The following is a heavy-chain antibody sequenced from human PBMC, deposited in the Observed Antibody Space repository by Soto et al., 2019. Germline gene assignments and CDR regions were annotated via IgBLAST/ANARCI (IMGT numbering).Heavy chain of an antibody. D-gene: IGHD6-13*01. CDR3: ARHEVAAAIDY. V-gene: IGHV4-39*01. CDR2: IYYSGST. J-gene: IGHJ4*02. Sequence: QLQLQESGPGLVKPSETLSLTCTVSGGSISSSSYYWGWIRQPPGKGLEWIGSIYYSGSTYYNPSLKSRVTISVDTSKNQYSLKLSSVTAADPAVYYCARHEVAAAIDYWGQGTLVTVSS. CDR1: GGSISSSSYY.